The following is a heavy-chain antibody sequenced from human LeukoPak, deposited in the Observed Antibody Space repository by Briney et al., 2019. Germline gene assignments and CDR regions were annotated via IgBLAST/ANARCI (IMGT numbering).Heavy chain of an antibody. J-gene: IGHJ4*02. CDR2: IWYDGSNK. Sequence: PGGSLRLSCAASGFTFSSYGMHWVRQAPGKGLEWVAVIWYDGSNKYYADSVKGRFTIFRDNSKNTLYLQMNSLRAEDTAVYYCARGSGAIGDRFDYWGQGTLVTVSS. CDR3: ARGSGAIGDRFDY. CDR1: GFTFSSYG. D-gene: IGHD4-17*01. V-gene: IGHV3-33*01.